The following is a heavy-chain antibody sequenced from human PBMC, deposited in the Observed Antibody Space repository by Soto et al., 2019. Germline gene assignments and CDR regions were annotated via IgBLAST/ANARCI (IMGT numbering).Heavy chain of an antibody. D-gene: IGHD4-17*01. V-gene: IGHV1-24*01. CDR3: ARTTVTASYYYMDV. CDR2: FDTEDGET. J-gene: IGHJ6*03. CDR1: GYTLTELS. Sequence: ASVKVSCKVSGYTLTELSMHWVRQAPGKGLEWMGGFDTEDGETIYAQKFQGRVTMTTDTSTSTANMELTSLRSDDTALYYCARTTVTASYYYMDVWGKGSTVTVSS.